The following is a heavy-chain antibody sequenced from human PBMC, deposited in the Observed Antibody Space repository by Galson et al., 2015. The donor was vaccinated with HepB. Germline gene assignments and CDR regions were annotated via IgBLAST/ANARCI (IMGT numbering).Heavy chain of an antibody. J-gene: IGHJ3*01. CDR1: GFSFSGSA. CDR3: VRSGTYDV. V-gene: IGHV3-73*01. Sequence: SLRLSCAASGFSFSGSAMHWVRQPSGKGLEWVGRIRSKHNTFATNYAASVTGRFIISRDDSKNTTYLQMNNLKTEDTAVYYCVRSGTYDVWGRGTMVTVSS. CDR2: IRSKHNTFAT.